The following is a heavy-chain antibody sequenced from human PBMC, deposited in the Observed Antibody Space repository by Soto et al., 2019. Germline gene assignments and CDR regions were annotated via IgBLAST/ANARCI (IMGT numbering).Heavy chain of an antibody. V-gene: IGHV3-9*01. J-gene: IGHJ6*02. Sequence: EVQLVESGGGLVQPGRSLRLSCAASGFTFDEYGMHWVRPAPGKGLEWVSGISWNSGTIGYADAVKGRFTISRDNSKNSLYLQMNSLREEDTAFYYCAKSRGGTATGMDVWGQWTTVTVAS. CDR2: ISWNSGTI. D-gene: IGHD2-15*01. CDR3: AKSRGGTATGMDV. CDR1: GFTFDEYG.